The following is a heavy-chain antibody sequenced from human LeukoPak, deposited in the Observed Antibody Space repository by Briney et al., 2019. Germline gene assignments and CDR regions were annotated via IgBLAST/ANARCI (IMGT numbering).Heavy chain of an antibody. V-gene: IGHV3-23*01. CDR2: ISGSGGST. J-gene: IGHJ4*02. CDR1: GFTFSSYA. D-gene: IGHD3-9*01. CDR3: AKDKPDILTGYQIGAPANYFDY. Sequence: GGSLRLSCAASGFTFSSYAMSWVRQAPGKGLEWVSAISGSGGSTYYADSVKGRFTISRDNSKNTLYLQMNSLRAEDTAVYYCAKDKPDILTGYQIGAPANYFDYWGQGTLVTVSS.